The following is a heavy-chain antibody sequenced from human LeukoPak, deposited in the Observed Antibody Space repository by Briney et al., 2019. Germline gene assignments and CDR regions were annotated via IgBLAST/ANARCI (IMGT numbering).Heavy chain of an antibody. CDR3: AREREDYYDSSGYYFDY. CDR1: GDSISSYY. Sequence: PSETLSLTCTVSGDSISSYYWSWIRQPAGKGLEWIGRIYTSGSTNYNPSLKSRVTMSVDTSKNQFSLKLSSVTAADTAVYYCAREREDYYDSSGYYFDYWGQGTLVTVSS. D-gene: IGHD3-22*01. V-gene: IGHV4-4*07. J-gene: IGHJ4*02. CDR2: IYTSGST.